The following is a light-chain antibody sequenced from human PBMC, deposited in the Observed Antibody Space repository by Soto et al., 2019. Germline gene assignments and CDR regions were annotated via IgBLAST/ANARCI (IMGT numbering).Light chain of an antibody. CDR2: GAS. CDR3: QQYNNWPPDT. J-gene: IGKJ2*01. V-gene: IGKV3-15*01. CDR1: QSVNNN. Sequence: EIILTQSPASLSVSPGERATLSCRASQSVNNNLAWYQQKRGQAPRLLIYGASTRATGIPGRFRGSGSGTEVTLTITSLQSEDFAVYFCQQYNNWPPDTFGQGTKLEIK.